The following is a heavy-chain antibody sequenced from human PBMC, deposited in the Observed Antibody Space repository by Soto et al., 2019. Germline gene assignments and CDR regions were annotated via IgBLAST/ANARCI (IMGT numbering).Heavy chain of an antibody. CDR2: IKSQGEGGTT. CDR1: GFSFSDAW. J-gene: IGHJ5*01. CDR3: ATFRSYSDS. Sequence: GGSLRLSCAASGFSFSDAWMTWVRQAPGKRLEWVGRIKSQGEGGTTEYGAPVKGRFTISRDDSENTLHLQMNSLKTEDTAVYYCATFRSYSDSWGHGTLVTVSS. D-gene: IGHD1-26*01. V-gene: IGHV3-15*01.